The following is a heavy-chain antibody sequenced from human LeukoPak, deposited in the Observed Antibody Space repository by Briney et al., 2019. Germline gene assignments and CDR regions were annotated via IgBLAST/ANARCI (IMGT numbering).Heavy chain of an antibody. D-gene: IGHD3-10*01. V-gene: IGHV3-15*01. J-gene: IGHJ6*03. CDR3: TTDAPPLLYMDV. CDR1: GFTFSNAW. Sequence: GGSRRLSCAASGFTFSNAWMSWVRQAPGKGLEWVGRIKSKTDGGTTDYAAPVKGRFTISRDDSKNTLYLQMNSLKTEDTAVYYCTTDAPPLLYMDVWGKGTTVTVSS. CDR2: IKSKTDGGTT.